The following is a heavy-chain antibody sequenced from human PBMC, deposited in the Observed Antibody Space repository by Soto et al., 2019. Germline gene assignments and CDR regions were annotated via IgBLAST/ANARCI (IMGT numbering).Heavy chain of an antibody. V-gene: IGHV4-59*08. CDR1: CGYIRSYY. CDR2: IYYDGTT. J-gene: IGHJ4*02. CDR3: AKHPSQSSGWYMVDY. Sequence: PSETLSLTCAVSCGYIRSYYWSWVRQPPGKGLEWIGYIYYDGTTKCIPSLKSRVTISVDTSKNQFSLKLTSVTAADTAVYYCAKHPSQSSGWYMVDYWGQGALVTVSS. D-gene: IGHD6-19*01.